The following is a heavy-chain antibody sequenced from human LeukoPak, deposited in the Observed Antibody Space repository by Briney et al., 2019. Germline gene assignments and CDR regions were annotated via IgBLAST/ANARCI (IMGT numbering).Heavy chain of an antibody. CDR2: IYSGATT. CDR3: ARDSDHYDTSGFSLYYFDS. V-gene: IGHV3-53*01. D-gene: IGHD3-22*01. CDR1: GFTIATKY. Sequence: GGSLRLSCAASGFTIATKYMNWVRQAPGKGLEWVSIIYSGATTYYADSVRGRFTISRDTSKNTVSLQMNSLRAEDTAVYYCARDSDHYDTSGFSLYYFDSWGQGTLVTVSS. J-gene: IGHJ4*02.